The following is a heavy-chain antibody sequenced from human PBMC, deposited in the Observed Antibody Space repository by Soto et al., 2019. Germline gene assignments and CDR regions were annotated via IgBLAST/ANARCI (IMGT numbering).Heavy chain of an antibody. CDR1: GFTFSDYY. J-gene: IGHJ4*02. V-gene: IGHV3-11*01. Sequence: QVQLVESGGGLVKPGGSLRLCCAASGFTFSDYYMSWIRQAPGKGLEWVSYISNSGRTLYYADSMKGRFTISRDNAKNSLYLQMNSLRSEDTAVYYCARDLVAVSGGVYSSSSGGYFFDFWGQGTLVTVSS. D-gene: IGHD6-6*01. CDR3: ARDLVAVSGGVYSSSSGGYFFDF. CDR2: ISNSGRTL.